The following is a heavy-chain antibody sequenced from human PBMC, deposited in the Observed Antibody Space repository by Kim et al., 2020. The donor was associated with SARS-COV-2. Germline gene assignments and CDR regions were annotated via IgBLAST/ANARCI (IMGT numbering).Heavy chain of an antibody. Sequence: GGSLRLSCAASGFIFGGHDMHWVRQGTGKGLEWVSAIGTAGETFYEESVNGRFIISRENGKNSLYIQMDSLRDGDTAVCYCARGIHLWFGLAVWCQGTTVTV. CDR1: GFIFGGHD. CDR3: ARGIHLWFGLAV. D-gene: IGHD3-10*01. V-gene: IGHV3-13*04. CDR2: IGTAGET. J-gene: IGHJ6*02.